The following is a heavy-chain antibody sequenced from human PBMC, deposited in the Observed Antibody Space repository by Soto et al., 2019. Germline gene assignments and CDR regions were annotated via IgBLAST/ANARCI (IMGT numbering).Heavy chain of an antibody. CDR2: ISGSGVVT. CDR3: AKNRQFRSYYESAGHYDN. Sequence: GGSRNLSGVPSGFTFKNYDMRWIRRAPGKGLEWVSGISGSGVVTYYADSVKGRFTISRDNSKNTFYLQMNSLRAEDTAIYYCAKNRQFRSYYESAGHYDNWGQGTLVTVSS. D-gene: IGHD3-10*01. V-gene: IGHV3-23*01. CDR1: GFTFKNYD. J-gene: IGHJ4*02.